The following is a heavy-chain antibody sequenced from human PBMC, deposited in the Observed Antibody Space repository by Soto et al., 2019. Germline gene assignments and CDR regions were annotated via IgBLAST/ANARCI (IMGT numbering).Heavy chain of an antibody. CDR3: AKHDRGDYMAS. J-gene: IGHJ4*02. Sequence: EVQVLESGGDLVQPGGSLRLSCVASGFTFSNYAMSWVRQAPGKGLEWVSTISGTGTSTYYADFVKGRFTISRDNSKNSLYVQRISLRAEDTAVYYCAKHDRGDYMASLGQVTLVTVAA. V-gene: IGHV3-23*01. CDR1: GFTFSNYA. CDR2: ISGTGTST. D-gene: IGHD3-16*01.